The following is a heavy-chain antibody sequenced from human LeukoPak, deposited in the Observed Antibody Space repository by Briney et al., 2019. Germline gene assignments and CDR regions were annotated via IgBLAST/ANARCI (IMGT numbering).Heavy chain of an antibody. V-gene: IGHV1-69*05. CDR1: GGTFSSYA. Sequence: VASVKVSCKASGGTFSSYAISWVRQAPGQGLEWMGGIIPIFGTANYAQKFQGRVTITTDEPTSTAYMELSSLRYEDTAVYYCAREGGGRYPYYFDYWGQGTLVTVSS. J-gene: IGHJ4*02. CDR2: IIPIFGTA. D-gene: IGHD1-26*01. CDR3: AREGGGRYPYYFDY.